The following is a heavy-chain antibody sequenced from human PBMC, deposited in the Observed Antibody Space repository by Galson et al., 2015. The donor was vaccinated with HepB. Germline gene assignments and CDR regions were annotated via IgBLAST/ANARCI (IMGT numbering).Heavy chain of an antibody. V-gene: IGHV6-1*01. CDR1: GDSVSSNSAA. CDR2: TYYRSKWYN. CDR3: ARGYCSSTSCYTNWYFDL. J-gene: IGHJ2*01. Sequence: CAISGDSVSSNSAAWNWIRQSPSRGLEWLGRTYYRSKWYNDYAVSVKSRITINPDTSKNQFSLQLNSVTPEDTAVYYCARGYCSSTSCYTNWYFDLWGRGTLVTVSS. D-gene: IGHD2-2*02.